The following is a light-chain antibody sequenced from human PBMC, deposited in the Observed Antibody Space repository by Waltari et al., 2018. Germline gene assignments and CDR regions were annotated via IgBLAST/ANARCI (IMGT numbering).Light chain of an antibody. J-gene: IGKJ2*01. CDR2: AAS. V-gene: IGKV1-39*01. CDR1: QSISSY. CDR3: QQSYSTLRYT. Sequence: DPVTITCRASQSISSYLNWYQQKPGKAPKLLIYAASSLQSGVPSRFSVSGSGTDFTLTISSLQPEDFATYYCQQSYSTLRYTFGQGTKLEIK.